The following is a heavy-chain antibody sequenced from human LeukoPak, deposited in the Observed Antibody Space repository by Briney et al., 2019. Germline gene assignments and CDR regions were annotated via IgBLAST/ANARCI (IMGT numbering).Heavy chain of an antibody. Sequence: GESLKISCKGSGYSFTNYWIGWVRQMPGKGLEWMGIIYPGDSDTRYSPSFQGQVTISADKSISTAYLQWSSLKASDTAMYYCARGLPPYSSSWYNWFDPWGQGTLVTVSS. V-gene: IGHV5-51*01. CDR2: IYPGDSDT. CDR3: ARGLPPYSSSWYNWFDP. D-gene: IGHD6-13*01. J-gene: IGHJ5*02. CDR1: GYSFTNYW.